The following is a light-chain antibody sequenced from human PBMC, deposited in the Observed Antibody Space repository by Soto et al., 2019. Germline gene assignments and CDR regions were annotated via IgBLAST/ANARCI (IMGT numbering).Light chain of an antibody. CDR1: TPNIGTNY. CDR3: AVCDDSLSGFHV. V-gene: IGLV1-47*01. CDR2: RND. Sequence: QSVLAQPPSASGTPGQRVTISCSGSTPNIGTNYVYWYQQLPGTAPKLLIYRNDQRPSGVPDRFSGSKSGTSASLAISGLRSEDEADYFCAVCDDSLSGFHVFGIGTKVTVL. J-gene: IGLJ1*01.